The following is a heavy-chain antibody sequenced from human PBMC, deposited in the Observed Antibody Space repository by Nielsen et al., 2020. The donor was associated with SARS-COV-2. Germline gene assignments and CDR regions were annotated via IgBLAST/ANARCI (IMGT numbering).Heavy chain of an antibody. Sequence: GESLKISCTASGFIFSSYAMSWVRQAPEKGLEWVSTIGGSGDITYYGDSVKGRFTISRDNSKNTLYLQMNSLRAEDTAVYYCAKDLIAVIVATASPFDYWGQGSLVTVSS. CDR2: IGGSGDIT. V-gene: IGHV3-23*01. D-gene: IGHD2-15*01. J-gene: IGHJ4*02. CDR1: GFIFSSYA. CDR3: AKDLIAVIVATASPFDY.